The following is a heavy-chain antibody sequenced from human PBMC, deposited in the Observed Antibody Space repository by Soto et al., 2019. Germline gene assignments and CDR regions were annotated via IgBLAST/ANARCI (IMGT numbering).Heavy chain of an antibody. Sequence: ASVKVSCKASGYTFTSYDINWVRQATGQGLEWMGWMNPNSGNTGYAQKFQGRVTMTRNTSISTAYMELSSLRSEDTAVYYCARLESYGLWSRVGYGMDVWGQGTTVTVSS. CDR3: ARLESYGLWSRVGYGMDV. CDR2: MNPNSGNT. V-gene: IGHV1-8*01. J-gene: IGHJ6*02. D-gene: IGHD5-18*01. CDR1: GYTFTSYD.